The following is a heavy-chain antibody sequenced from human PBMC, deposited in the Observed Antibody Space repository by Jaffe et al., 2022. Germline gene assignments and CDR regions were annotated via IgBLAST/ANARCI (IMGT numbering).Heavy chain of an antibody. CDR1: GGSFSGYY. CDR3: RSHAGGYYYYYMDV. J-gene: IGHJ6*03. Sequence: QVQLQQWGAGLLKPSETLSLTCAVYGGSFSGYYWSWIRQPPGKGLEWIGEINHSGSTNYNPSLKSRVTISVDTSKNQFSLKLSSVTAADTAVYYCRSHAGGYYYYYMDVWGKGTTVTVSS. CDR2: INHSGST. V-gene: IGHV4-34*01.